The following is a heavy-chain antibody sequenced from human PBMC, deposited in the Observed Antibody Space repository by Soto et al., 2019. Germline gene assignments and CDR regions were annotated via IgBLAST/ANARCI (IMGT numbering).Heavy chain of an antibody. CDR1: GDTFTSYY. D-gene: IGHD3-3*01. V-gene: IGHV1-46*01. CDR3: ARSSGGNFGIIIEGSNWFHP. Sequence: ASVNVSCKAPGDTFTSYYLNWVRQAPGQGLEWMGVINPHGGSTKYAQKFQGRVTMARDTSRSTVYMELRSLRSDDTAIYYCARSSGGNFGIIIEGSNWFHPWGQGTMVTVYS. CDR2: INPHGGST. J-gene: IGHJ5*02.